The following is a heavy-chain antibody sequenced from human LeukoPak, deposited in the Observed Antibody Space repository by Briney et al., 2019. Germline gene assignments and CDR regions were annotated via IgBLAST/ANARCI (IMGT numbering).Heavy chain of an antibody. Sequence: SGGSLRLSCAASGFTFSSYGMHWVRQAPGKGLEWVAVISYDGSNKDHVDSVKGRFTISRDNSKNTLFLQMNSLRAEDTAVYYCAKLRGYQGPLDYWGQGTLVTVSS. J-gene: IGHJ4*02. CDR3: AKLRGYQGPLDY. CDR1: GFTFSSYG. D-gene: IGHD5-18*01. V-gene: IGHV3-30*18. CDR2: ISYDGSNK.